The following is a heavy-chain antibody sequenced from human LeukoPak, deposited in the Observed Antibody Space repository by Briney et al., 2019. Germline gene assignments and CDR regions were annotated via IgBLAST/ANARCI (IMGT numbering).Heavy chain of an antibody. J-gene: IGHJ3*02. CDR1: GFTFSSYS. CDR2: ISSSSSYI. V-gene: IGHV3-21*01. Sequence: GGSLRLSCAASGFTFSSYSMNWVRQAPGKGLEWVSSISSSSSYIYYADSVKGRFTISRDNAKNSLYLQMNSLRAEDTAVYYCARYDILTEDAFDIWGQGTMVTVSS. D-gene: IGHD3-9*01. CDR3: ARYDILTEDAFDI.